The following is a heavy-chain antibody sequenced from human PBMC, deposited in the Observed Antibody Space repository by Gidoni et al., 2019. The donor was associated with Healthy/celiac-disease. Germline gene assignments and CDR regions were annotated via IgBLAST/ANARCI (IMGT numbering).Heavy chain of an antibody. CDR1: GYTFTSYD. Sequence: QVQLVQSGAEVKKPGASVKVSCKASGYTFTSYDINWVRQATGQGLEWMGWMNPNSGNTGYAQKFQGRVTMTRNTSISTAYMELSSLRSEDTAVYYCARGKNRIAARRSGCSFDPWGQGTLVTVSS. V-gene: IGHV1-8*01. D-gene: IGHD6-13*01. CDR2: MNPNSGNT. CDR3: ARGKNRIAARRSGCSFDP. J-gene: IGHJ5*02.